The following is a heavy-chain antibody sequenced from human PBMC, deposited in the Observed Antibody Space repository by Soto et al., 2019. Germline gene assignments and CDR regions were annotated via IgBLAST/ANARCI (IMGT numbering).Heavy chain of an antibody. Sequence: LSLTCSVSGGSINTGGHYWGWIRQHPGKGLEWIGYIYYSGTTYYNPSLKSRLTISPDTSENHFSLKLTSVTAADTAVYYCAGGPSEYYFDSWGQGALVTVSS. CDR2: IYYSGTT. V-gene: IGHV4-31*02. D-gene: IGHD1-26*01. CDR3: AGGPSEYYFDS. J-gene: IGHJ4*02. CDR1: GGSINTGGHY.